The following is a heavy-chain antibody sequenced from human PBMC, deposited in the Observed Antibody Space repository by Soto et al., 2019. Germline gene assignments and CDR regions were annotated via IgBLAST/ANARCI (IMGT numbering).Heavy chain of an antibody. V-gene: IGHV3-23*01. J-gene: IGHJ6*02. CDR3: AKGGTASYYYGMDV. Sequence: EVQVLESGGGLVQPGGSLRLSCAASGFTFNSYGMSWVRQAPGKGLEWVSAIGGSGDNTYYADSVKGRFTISRDNSKNPLYLQMNSLGAEDTAVYYCAKGGTASYYYGMDVWGQGTPVTVSS. CDR1: GFTFNSYG. D-gene: IGHD1-1*01. CDR2: IGGSGDNT.